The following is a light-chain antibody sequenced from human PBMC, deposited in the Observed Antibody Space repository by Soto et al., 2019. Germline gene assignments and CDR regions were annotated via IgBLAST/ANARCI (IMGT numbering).Light chain of an antibody. J-gene: IGLJ2*01. CDR1: SGSIASNY. CDR3: QSYDSDTVI. CDR2: EDD. V-gene: IGLV6-57*01. Sequence: QSVSESPGKTVTISCTRSSGSIASNYVQWYQQRPGSSPSIVIYEDDQRPSGVPDRFSGSIDSSSSSASLTISGLKTEDEADYYCQSYDSDTVIFGGGTQLTVL.